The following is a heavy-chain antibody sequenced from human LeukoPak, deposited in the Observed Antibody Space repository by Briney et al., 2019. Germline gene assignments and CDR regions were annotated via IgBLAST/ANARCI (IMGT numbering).Heavy chain of an antibody. V-gene: IGHV3-9*01. J-gene: IGHJ6*02. CDR3: AKSQRYYGYYGMDV. D-gene: IGHD3-10*01. CDR2: ISWNSGTI. CDR1: GIIFDDYA. Sequence: GGSLRLSCAASGIIFDDYAMHWVRQAPGKGLEWVSGISWNSGTIGYADSVKGRFTISRDNSKNTLYLQMNSLRAEDTAVYYCAKSQRYYGYYGMDVWGQGTTVTVSS.